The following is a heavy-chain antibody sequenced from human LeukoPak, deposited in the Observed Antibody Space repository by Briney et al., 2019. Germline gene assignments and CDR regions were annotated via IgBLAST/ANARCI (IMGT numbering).Heavy chain of an antibody. D-gene: IGHD6-13*01. CDR3: ARVLGIAPDYYYYHMDV. V-gene: IGHV1-69*13. CDR2: IIPIFGTA. J-gene: IGHJ6*03. Sequence: ASVKVSCKASGGTFSSYAISWVRQAPGQGLEWMGGIIPIFGTANYAQKFQGRVTITADESTSTAYMELSSLRSEDTAVYYCARVLGIAPDYYYYHMDVWGKGTTVTVSS. CDR1: GGTFSSYA.